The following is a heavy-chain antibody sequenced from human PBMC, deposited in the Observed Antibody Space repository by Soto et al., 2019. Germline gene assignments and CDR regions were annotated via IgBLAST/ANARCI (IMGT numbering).Heavy chain of an antibody. Sequence: GASVKVSCKASGGTFSSYAISWVRQAPGQGLEWMGGIIPIFGTANYAQKFQGRVTITADESTSTAYMELSSLRSEDTAVYYCARVQRDPRQWLRLEYFDYWGQGTLVTVSS. CDR2: IIPIFGTA. CDR1: GGTFSSYA. V-gene: IGHV1-69*13. CDR3: ARVQRDPRQWLRLEYFDY. D-gene: IGHD5-12*01. J-gene: IGHJ4*02.